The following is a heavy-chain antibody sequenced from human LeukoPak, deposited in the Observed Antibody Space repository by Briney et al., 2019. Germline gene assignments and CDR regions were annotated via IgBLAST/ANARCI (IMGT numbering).Heavy chain of an antibody. CDR1: GGTFISYA. Sequence: SVKVSCKASGGTFISYAISWVRQAPGQGLEWMGGIIPIFGTANYAQKFQGRVTITADESTSTAYMELSSLRSEDTAVYYCARGRSYYDSSPERGFLVYWGQGTLVTVSS. CDR2: IIPIFGTA. J-gene: IGHJ4*02. CDR3: ARGRSYYDSSPERGFLVY. V-gene: IGHV1-69*13. D-gene: IGHD3-22*01.